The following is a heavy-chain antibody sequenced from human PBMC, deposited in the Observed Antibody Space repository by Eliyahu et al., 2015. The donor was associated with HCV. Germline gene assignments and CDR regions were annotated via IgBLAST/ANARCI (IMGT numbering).Heavy chain of an antibody. J-gene: IGHJ4*02. CDR2: ISTHNGNT. CDR3: ARGNYADY. D-gene: IGHD3-10*01. CDR1: GYTFTTYA. Sequence: QVQLVQSGGEVKKPGASVKVSCXTSGYTFTTYAVSWVRQAPGQGFEWMGWISTHNGNTHYAPTLQDRVTMTTDTSTRTVYMELKNLRSDDSAIYYCARGNYADYWGQGTLVTVSS. V-gene: IGHV1-18*01.